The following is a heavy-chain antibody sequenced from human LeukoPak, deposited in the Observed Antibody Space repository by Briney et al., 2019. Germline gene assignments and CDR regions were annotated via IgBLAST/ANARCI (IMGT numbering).Heavy chain of an antibody. J-gene: IGHJ4*02. CDR2: ISGYVGST. CDR3: ARDRGSVAVAGIDY. V-gene: IGHV3-23*01. CDR1: GFTVSNYA. D-gene: IGHD6-19*01. Sequence: GGSLRLSCAASGFTVSNYAMRWVRQAPGKGLEWVSAISGYVGSTYYADSVKGRFTISRDNSKNTLYLQMNSLRAEDTAVYYCARDRGSVAVAGIDYWGQGTLVTVSS.